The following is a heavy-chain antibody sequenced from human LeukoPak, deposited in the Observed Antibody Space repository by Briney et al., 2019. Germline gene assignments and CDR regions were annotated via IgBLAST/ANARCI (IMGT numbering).Heavy chain of an antibody. D-gene: IGHD2-2*01. CDR2: INPNSGGT. Sequence: ASVKVSCKASGYTFTGYYMHWVRQAPGQGLEWMGRINPNSGGTNYAQKFQGRVTMTRDTSISTAYMELSRLRSDDTSVYYCARDHLYCSSTNCYRLDYYYYMDVWGKGTTVTVSS. CDR1: GYTFTGYY. CDR3: ARDHLYCSSTNCYRLDYYYYMDV. J-gene: IGHJ6*03. V-gene: IGHV1-2*06.